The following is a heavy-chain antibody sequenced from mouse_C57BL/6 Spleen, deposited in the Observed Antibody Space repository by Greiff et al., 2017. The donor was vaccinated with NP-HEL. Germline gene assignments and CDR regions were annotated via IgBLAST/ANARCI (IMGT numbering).Heavy chain of an antibody. J-gene: IGHJ2*01. Sequence: QVQLQQPGAELVKPGASVKLSCKASGYTFTSYWMHWVKQRPGQGLEWIGMIHPNSGSTNYNEKFKSKATLTVDKSSSTAYMQLSSLTSDDSAVYYCSSYYVNYVDYWGQGTTLTVSS. D-gene: IGHD2-10*01. CDR3: SSYYVNYVDY. V-gene: IGHV1-64*01. CDR2: IHPNSGST. CDR1: GYTFTSYW.